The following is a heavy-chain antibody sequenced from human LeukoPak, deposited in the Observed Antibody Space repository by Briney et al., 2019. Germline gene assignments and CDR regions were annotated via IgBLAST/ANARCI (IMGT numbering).Heavy chain of an antibody. CDR2: VAWDGGGT. V-gene: IGHV3-43*01. CDR1: GFNFDDYT. J-gene: IGHJ4*02. D-gene: IGHD5-24*01. CDR3: VRGHGYNLEDYFDN. Sequence: PGGSLRLSCAASGFNFDDYTMRWVRQAPGKGLEWVSLVAWDGGGTFFADSVKGRFTVSRDNSKNSLSLYMNSLTTEDTALYYCVRGHGYNLEDYFDNWGQGTLVTVSS.